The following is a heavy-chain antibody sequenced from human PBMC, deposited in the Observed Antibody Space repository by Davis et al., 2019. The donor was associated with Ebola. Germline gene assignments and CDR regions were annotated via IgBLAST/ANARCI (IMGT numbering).Heavy chain of an antibody. CDR2: INAGNGNT. Sequence: ASVKASCKASGYTFTSYAIHWVRQAPGQRLEWMGWINAGNGNTKYSQKFQGRVTITRDTSASTAYMEVGSLRSDDTAVYYCARAQFPTTSDHWGQGTLVTDSS. D-gene: IGHD1-1*01. CDR1: GYTFTSYA. V-gene: IGHV1-3*01. J-gene: IGHJ4*02. CDR3: ARAQFPTTSDH.